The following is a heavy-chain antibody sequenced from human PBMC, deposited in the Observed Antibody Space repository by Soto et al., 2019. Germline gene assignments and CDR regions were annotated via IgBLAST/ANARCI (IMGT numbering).Heavy chain of an antibody. J-gene: IGHJ5*02. CDR3: ARDVAPTGTTRFDP. CDR2: ISSSSSTI. Sequence: EVQLVESGGGLVQPGGSLRLSCAASGFTFSSYSMNWVRQAPGKGLEWVSYISSSSSTIYYADSVKGRFTISRDNAKNSLYLQMNSLRDEDTAVYYCARDVAPTGTTRFDPWGQGTLVTVSS. CDR1: GFTFSSYS. V-gene: IGHV3-48*02. D-gene: IGHD1-7*01.